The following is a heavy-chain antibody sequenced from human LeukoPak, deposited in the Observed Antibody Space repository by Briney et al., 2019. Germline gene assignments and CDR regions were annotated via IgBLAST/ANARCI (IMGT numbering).Heavy chain of an antibody. CDR1: GGTFRTFA. CDR3: ARDQWELLSDFDY. V-gene: IGHV1-18*01. Sequence: ASVKVSCKASGGTFRTFAISWVRQAPGQGLEWMGWIHIYRGNTNYAQRLQGRVTMTTDTSTSTAYMELRSLRSDDTAVYYCARDQWELLSDFDYWGQGTLVTVSS. D-gene: IGHD1-26*01. J-gene: IGHJ4*02. CDR2: IHIYRGNT.